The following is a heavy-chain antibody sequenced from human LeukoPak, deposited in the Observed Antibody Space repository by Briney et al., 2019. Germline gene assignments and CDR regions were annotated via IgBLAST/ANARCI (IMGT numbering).Heavy chain of an antibody. CDR3: ARWSGVVGTARGWYFDL. CDR2: IYHSGSA. V-gene: IGHV4-4*02. D-gene: IGHD1-26*01. Sequence: PGGSLRLSCAASGFTVSSNYMSWVRQPRGKGLEWIGEIYHSGSANYNPSLKSRVTISVDKSKNQLSLKLSSVTAADTAVYYCARWSGVVGTARGWYFDLWGRGTLVTVSS. J-gene: IGHJ2*01. CDR1: GFTVSSNY.